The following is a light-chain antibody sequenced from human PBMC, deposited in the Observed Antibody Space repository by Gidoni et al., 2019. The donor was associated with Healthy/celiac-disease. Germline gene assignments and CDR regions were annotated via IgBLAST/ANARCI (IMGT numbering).Light chain of an antibody. Sequence: EIVLTQSPDTLSLSPGERDTLSCRASQSVSSYLAWYQQKPGQAPGLLIYDASNRATGIPARFSGSGSGTDFTLTISSLEPEDFAVYYCQQRSNWPPWYTFXQXTKLEIK. V-gene: IGKV3-11*01. CDR3: QQRSNWPPWYT. CDR2: DAS. J-gene: IGKJ2*01. CDR1: QSVSSY.